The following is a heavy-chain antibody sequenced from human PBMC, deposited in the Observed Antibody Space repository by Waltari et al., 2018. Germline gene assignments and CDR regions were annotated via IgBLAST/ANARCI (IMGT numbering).Heavy chain of an antibody. D-gene: IGHD3-3*01. Sequence: EVQLVESGGGLVQPGGSLRLSCAVSGFIFSSYSMNWVRQAPGKGLEWVSYISSSSSTIYYADSVKGRFTISRDNAKNSLYLQMNSLRAEDTAVYYCARDGDELRFLEWLFPNGMDVWGQGTTVTVSS. V-gene: IGHV3-48*01. CDR3: ARDGDELRFLEWLFPNGMDV. CDR1: GFIFSSYS. CDR2: ISSSSSTI. J-gene: IGHJ6*02.